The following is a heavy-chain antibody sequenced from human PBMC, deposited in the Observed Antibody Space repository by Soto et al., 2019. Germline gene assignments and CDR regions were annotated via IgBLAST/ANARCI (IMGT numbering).Heavy chain of an antibody. J-gene: IGHJ5*02. Sequence: QVQLVQSGAEVKKPGASVKVSCKDSGYTFTSYGISWVRQAPGQGLEWMGWISAYNGNTNYAQKLQGRVTMTTDTSTSTAYMELRSLRSDDTAVYYCARVVITMVRGVTNWFDPWGQGTLVTVSS. V-gene: IGHV1-18*01. CDR2: ISAYNGNT. CDR1: GYTFTSYG. D-gene: IGHD3-10*01. CDR3: ARVVITMVRGVTNWFDP.